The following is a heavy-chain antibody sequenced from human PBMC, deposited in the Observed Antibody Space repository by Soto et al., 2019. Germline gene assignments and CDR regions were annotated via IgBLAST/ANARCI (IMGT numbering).Heavy chain of an antibody. D-gene: IGHD6-13*01. Sequence: GGSLRLSCAASGFTFSSYGMHWVRQAPGKGLEWVAVISYDGSNKYYADSVKGRFTISRDNSKNTLYLQMNSLRAEDTAVYYCAKELSLYSSSFDYWGQGTLVTVSS. V-gene: IGHV3-30*18. J-gene: IGHJ4*02. CDR1: GFTFSSYG. CDR2: ISYDGSNK. CDR3: AKELSLYSSSFDY.